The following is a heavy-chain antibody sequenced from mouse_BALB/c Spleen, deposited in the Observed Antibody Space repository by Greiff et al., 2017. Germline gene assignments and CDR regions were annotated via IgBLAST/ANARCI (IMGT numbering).Heavy chain of an antibody. CDR3: ARGDWDSY. Sequence: EVKLVESGAELVRPGALVKLSCKASGFNIKDYYMHWVKQRPEQGLEWIGWIDPENGNTIYDPKFQGKASITADTSSNTAYLQLSSLTSEDTAVYYCARGDWDSYWGQGTTLTVSS. J-gene: IGHJ2*01. CDR2: IDPENGNT. CDR1: GFNIKDYY. D-gene: IGHD4-1*01. V-gene: IGHV14-1*02.